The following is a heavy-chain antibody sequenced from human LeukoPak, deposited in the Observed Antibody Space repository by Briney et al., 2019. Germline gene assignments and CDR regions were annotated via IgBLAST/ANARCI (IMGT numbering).Heavy chain of an antibody. Sequence: SETLSLTCTVSGGSISSYYWSWIRQPPGKGLEWVGYIYYSGSTNYNPSLKSRVPISVHTSKNQFSLKLSSVTAADTAVYYCARTSSLSLRIDYWGQGTLVTVSS. CDR1: GGSISSYY. CDR3: ARTSSLSLRIDY. J-gene: IGHJ4*02. CDR2: IYYSGST. V-gene: IGHV4-59*01. D-gene: IGHD1-26*01.